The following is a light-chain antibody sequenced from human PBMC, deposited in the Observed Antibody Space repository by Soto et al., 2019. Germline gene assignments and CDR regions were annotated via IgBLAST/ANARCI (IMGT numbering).Light chain of an antibody. CDR1: QAISSNC. CDR2: SAS. CDR3: QQRGSPPFT. V-gene: IGKV3-20*01. J-gene: IGKJ3*01. Sequence: EIVLTQSPGTLSLSPGERATLSCRASQAISSNCLVWYQVKSGRAPRVLIHSASLRATDIPDRLSGGGSATDVSLTISRLQREDFSVYYCQQRGSPPFTFGPGTKVDIK.